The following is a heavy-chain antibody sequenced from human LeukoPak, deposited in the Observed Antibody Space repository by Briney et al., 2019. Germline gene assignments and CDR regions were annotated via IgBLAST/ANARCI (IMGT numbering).Heavy chain of an antibody. CDR3: ARGPYDSSRD. V-gene: IGHV4-34*01. D-gene: IGHD3-22*01. Sequence: PSETLSLTCAVYGGSFSGYYWSWIRQPPGKGLEWIGEINHSGNTNYNPSLKSRVTISVDTSKNQFSLKLSSVTVADTAVYYCARGPYDSSRDWGQGTLVTVSS. CDR2: INHSGNT. J-gene: IGHJ4*02. CDR1: GGSFSGYY.